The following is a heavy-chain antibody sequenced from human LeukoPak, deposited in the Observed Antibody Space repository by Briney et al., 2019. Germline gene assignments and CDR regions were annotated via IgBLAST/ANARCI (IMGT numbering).Heavy chain of an antibody. J-gene: IGHJ4*02. Sequence: PGGSLRLSCAASGFTVSSNYMSWVRQAPGKGLEWVSVIYSGGSTYYADSLKGRFTISRDNSKNTLYLQMNSLRAEDTAVYFCTKEYNSKGFFDYWGQGTLVSVSS. CDR2: IYSGGST. V-gene: IGHV3-53*01. CDR1: GFTVSSNY. D-gene: IGHD6-13*01. CDR3: TKEYNSKGFFDY.